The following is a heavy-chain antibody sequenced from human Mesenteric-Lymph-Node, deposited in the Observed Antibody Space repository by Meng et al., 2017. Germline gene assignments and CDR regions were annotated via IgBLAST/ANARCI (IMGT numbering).Heavy chain of an antibody. CDR3: ASNPTRTRGNWFDP. CDR2: IYYSGST. CDR1: GGSLSSGDYY. Sequence: QGQRQAAGPGLVNPSETPSLPCAVSGGSLSSGDYYWSWIRQPPGKGLEWIGYIYYSGSTYYNPSLKSRVTISVDTSKNQFSLKLSSVTAADTAVYYCASNPTRTRGNWFDPWGQGTLVTVSS. J-gene: IGHJ5*02. V-gene: IGHV4-30-4*02. D-gene: IGHD1-7*01.